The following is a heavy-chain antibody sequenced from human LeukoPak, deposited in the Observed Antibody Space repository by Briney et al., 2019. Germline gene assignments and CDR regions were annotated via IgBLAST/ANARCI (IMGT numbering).Heavy chain of an antibody. Sequence: PGGSLRLSCAASGFTFDDYVMHWVRQAPGKGLQWVSGISWYSGSIGYADSVKGRFTISRDNAKNSPYLQMNSLRTEDTALYYCAKDKRNYDILTGDGMDVWGQGTTVTVSS. CDR1: GFTFDDYV. CDR3: AKDKRNYDILTGDGMDV. V-gene: IGHV3-9*01. CDR2: ISWYSGSI. J-gene: IGHJ6*02. D-gene: IGHD3-9*01.